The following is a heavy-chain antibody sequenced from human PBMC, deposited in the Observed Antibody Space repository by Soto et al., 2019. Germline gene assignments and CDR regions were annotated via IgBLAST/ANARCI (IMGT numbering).Heavy chain of an antibody. J-gene: IGHJ4*02. Sequence: ESGGGLVQPGRSLRLSCAASGFTFDSNAMHWVRQAPGKGLEWVSGINWNSGSIGYADSVKGRFTISRDNAKNSLYLQMNNLRGEDTAFYYCAKGRRTMAFFDSWGQGTLVTVSS. CDR3: AKGRRTMAFFDS. V-gene: IGHV3-9*01. D-gene: IGHD3-10*01. CDR2: INWNSGSI. CDR1: GFTFDSNA.